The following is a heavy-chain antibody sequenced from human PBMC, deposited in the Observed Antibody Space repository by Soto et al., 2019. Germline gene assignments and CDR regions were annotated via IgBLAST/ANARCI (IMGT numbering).Heavy chain of an antibody. CDR3: AGHTISKLAGTTRGGWFDP. V-gene: IGHV4-39*01. D-gene: IGHD1-7*01. CDR1: GGSISSSSYY. Sequence: SETLSLTCTVSGGSISSSSYYWGWIRQPPGKGLEWIGSIYYSGSTYYNPSLKSRVTISVDTSKNQFSMKLSSVTAADTAVYYCAGHTISKLAGTTRGGWFDPWGQGTLVTVSS. CDR2: IYYSGST. J-gene: IGHJ5*02.